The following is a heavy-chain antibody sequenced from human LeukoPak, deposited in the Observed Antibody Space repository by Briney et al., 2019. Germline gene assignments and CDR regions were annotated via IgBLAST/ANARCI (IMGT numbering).Heavy chain of an antibody. CDR1: GGSISTYS. CDR2: IYYDGST. V-gene: IGHV4-59*01. J-gene: IGHJ4*02. Sequence: PSETLSLTCTVFGGSISTYSWTWIRQPPGKGLEWIGYIYYDGSTNSNPSLKSRVTISVDTSRNQFSLKLSSVTAADTAVYYCARGDYAYFFDYWGQGTLVTVSS. D-gene: IGHD4-17*01. CDR3: ARGDYAYFFDY.